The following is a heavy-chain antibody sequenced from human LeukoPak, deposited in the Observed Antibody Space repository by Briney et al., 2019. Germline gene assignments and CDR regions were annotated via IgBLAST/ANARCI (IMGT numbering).Heavy chain of an antibody. D-gene: IGHD6-19*01. CDR1: GGSISSSSYY. V-gene: IGHV4-31*03. Sequence: PSETLSLTCTVSGGSISSSSYYWTWIRQYPGEGLEWIGYSYHSGSTYYNPSLKSRVTISVDTSKNQFSLKLSSVTAADTAVYYCAADSKSAVAGLVRFDFWGQGTLVTVSS. J-gene: IGHJ4*02. CDR2: SYHSGST. CDR3: AADSKSAVAGLVRFDF.